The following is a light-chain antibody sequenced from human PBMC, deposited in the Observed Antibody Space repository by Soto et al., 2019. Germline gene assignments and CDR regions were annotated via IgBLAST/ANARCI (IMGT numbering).Light chain of an antibody. CDR1: KLGDKY. Sequence: SYELTQPPSVSVSPGQTASITCSGAKLGDKYACWYQQKPGQSAVLVIYQDSKRPSGIPERFSGSNSGNTATLTISGTQAIDDADYYCQAWDSSTAEYVFGTGTKLTVL. V-gene: IGLV3-1*01. CDR2: QDS. J-gene: IGLJ1*01. CDR3: QAWDSSTAEYV.